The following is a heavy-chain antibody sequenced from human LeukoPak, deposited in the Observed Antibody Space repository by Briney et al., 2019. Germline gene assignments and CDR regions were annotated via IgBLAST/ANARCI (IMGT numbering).Heavy chain of an antibody. D-gene: IGHD6-6*01. CDR3: ARGSNWLDP. J-gene: IGHJ5*02. CDR1: GDSINNYY. V-gene: IGHV4-59*01. CDR2: IYYSGST. Sequence: PSETLSLICNVPGDSINNYYWSWVRQPPGKGLEWIGYIYYSGSTNYNPTLKSRVTISKDPSKKQVALKLTSVTAVDTAVYYCARGSNWLDPWGQGTLVTVSS.